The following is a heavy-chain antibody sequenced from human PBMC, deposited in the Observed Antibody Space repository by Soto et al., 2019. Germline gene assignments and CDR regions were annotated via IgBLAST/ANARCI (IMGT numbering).Heavy chain of an antibody. V-gene: IGHV4-59*01. CDR2: IYYSGST. D-gene: IGHD1-26*01. Sequence: CLTCTVSGGSISSYYWSWIRQPPGKGLEWIGYIYYSGSTNYNPSLKSRVTISVDTSKNQFSLKLSSVTAADTAVYYCARCLFSYGARFDPWGQGTLVTVSS. CDR3: ARCLFSYGARFDP. J-gene: IGHJ5*02. CDR1: GGSISSYY.